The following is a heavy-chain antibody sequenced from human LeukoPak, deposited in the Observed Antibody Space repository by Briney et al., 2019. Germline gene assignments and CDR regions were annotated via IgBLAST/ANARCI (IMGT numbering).Heavy chain of an antibody. Sequence: GGSLRLSCAASGFTFSSYGMHWVRLAPGKGLEWVAFIWYDGGDKFYVESVKGRFTISRDNSKNTLYLQMNSLRAEDTAVYYCARDRGDYYYFDYWGQGTLVTVSS. J-gene: IGHJ4*02. CDR3: ARDRGDYYYFDY. D-gene: IGHD4-17*01. V-gene: IGHV3-33*01. CDR1: GFTFSSYG. CDR2: IWYDGGDK.